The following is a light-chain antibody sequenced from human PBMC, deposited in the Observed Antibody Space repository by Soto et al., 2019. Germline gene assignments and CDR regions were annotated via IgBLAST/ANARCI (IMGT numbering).Light chain of an antibody. J-gene: IGLJ3*02. Sequence: QSVLAQPASVSGSPGQSITISCTGTSSDVGYFDYVSWYQQHPGKAPTLMIFDVSDRSSGVSDRFSGSKSGNTASLTISGLKAEDEADYFCSSYASGSPHVLFGGGTKLTVL. V-gene: IGLV2-14*03. CDR3: SSYASGSPHVL. CDR2: DVS. CDR1: SSDVGYFDY.